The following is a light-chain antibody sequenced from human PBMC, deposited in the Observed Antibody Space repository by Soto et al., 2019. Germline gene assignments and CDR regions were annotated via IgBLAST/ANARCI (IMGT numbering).Light chain of an antibody. V-gene: IGKV3-11*01. CDR2: DAS. Sequence: EIVLTQSPATLSVSLGERATLSCRASQSIGSYLAWYQHKLGQPPRLLIYDASTRATGIPVRFSGSGSGTAFSLTISSLVPEDFAVYYCQQRSTCPPCSFGPGTKVDIK. CDR3: QQRSTCPPCS. J-gene: IGKJ3*01. CDR1: QSIGSY.